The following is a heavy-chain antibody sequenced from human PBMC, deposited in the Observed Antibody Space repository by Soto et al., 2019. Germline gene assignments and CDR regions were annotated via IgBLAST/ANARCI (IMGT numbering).Heavy chain of an antibody. D-gene: IGHD6-19*01. CDR2: IYSGGSV. J-gene: IGHJ4*02. CDR1: GFIVTNNY. V-gene: IGHV3-66*01. Sequence: GGSLRLSCTASGFIVTNNYMSWVRQAPGKGLEWVSIIYSGGSVYYAESVEGRFTISRDNSKNTLYLQMSSLRPEDTALYYCASRYNSDLPPPTFDSWGQGTLVTVSS. CDR3: ASRYNSDLPPPTFDS.